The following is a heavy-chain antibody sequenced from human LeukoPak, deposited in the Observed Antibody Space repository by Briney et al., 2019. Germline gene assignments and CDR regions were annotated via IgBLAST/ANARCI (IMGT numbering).Heavy chain of an antibody. J-gene: IGHJ4*02. CDR2: ISDDGNSK. D-gene: IGHD6-19*01. V-gene: IGHV3-30*03. CDR3: ASAAGPFDN. Sequence: GGSLRLSCAASGFTFSSYGMHWLRQAPGKGLEWVAAISDDGNSKYYVDSVKGRFSISRDKSKNTLYLQMNSLRAEDTALYYCASAAGPFDNWGQGTLVTVSS. CDR1: GFTFSSYG.